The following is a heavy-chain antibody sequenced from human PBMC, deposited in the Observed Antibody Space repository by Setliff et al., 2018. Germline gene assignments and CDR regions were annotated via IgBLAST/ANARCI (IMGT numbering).Heavy chain of an antibody. CDR1: GGSFTPYY. D-gene: IGHD5-12*01. Sequence: PSETLSLTCTVSGGSFTPYYWSWIRQPPGKGLEWIGYVYYSGTAYYNPSLKSRVTVIVDTSKNQFSLRLSSVTAADTAVYYCARGGTFRYFDYWGQGILVTV. CDR3: ARGGTFRYFDY. CDR2: VYYSGTA. J-gene: IGHJ4*02. V-gene: IGHV4-59*01.